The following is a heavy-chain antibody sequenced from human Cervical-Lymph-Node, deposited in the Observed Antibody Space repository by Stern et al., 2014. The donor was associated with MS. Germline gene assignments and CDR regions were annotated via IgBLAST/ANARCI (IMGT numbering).Heavy chain of an antibody. CDR3: ARGNPDYYDSTGFYHPLDY. CDR2: INDSGST. Sequence: QVQLQQWGAGLLKPSETLSLTCAVDGGSFSGYYWSWIRQPPGKGLEWIGKINDSGSTSKPSLKSRVPISSDTSKNQFSLKLTSVTAADTAVYYCARGNPDYYDSTGFYHPLDYWGQGTLVTVSS. CDR1: GGSFSGYY. V-gene: IGHV4-34*01. D-gene: IGHD3-22*01. J-gene: IGHJ4*02.